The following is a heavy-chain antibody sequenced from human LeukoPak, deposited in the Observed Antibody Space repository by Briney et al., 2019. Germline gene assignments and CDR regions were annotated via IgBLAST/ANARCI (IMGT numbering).Heavy chain of an antibody. CDR2: IIHSGANT. Sequence: PGGSLRLSCAASGFTFSSYAMSWVRQAPGKGLEWVSAIIHSGANTYYADSVKGRFSISRDNSKNTLYLQMNSLRAEDTAVYYCAKRHYDTSGLDAFDIWGQGTTVTVPS. CDR1: GFTFSSYA. CDR3: AKRHYDTSGLDAFDI. J-gene: IGHJ3*02. V-gene: IGHV3-23*01. D-gene: IGHD3-22*01.